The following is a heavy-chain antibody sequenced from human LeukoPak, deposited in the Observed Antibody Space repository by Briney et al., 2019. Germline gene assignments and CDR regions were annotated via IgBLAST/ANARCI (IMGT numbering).Heavy chain of an antibody. D-gene: IGHD1-20*01. CDR2: ISYDGSNK. CDR1: GFTFSSYG. V-gene: IGHV3-30*18. CDR3: AKAGITGIDY. J-gene: IGHJ4*02. Sequence: PGGSLRLSCAASGFTFSSYGMHWVRQAPGKGLEWVAVISYDGSNKYYADSVKGRFTISRVNSKNTLYLQMNSLRAEDTAVYYCAKAGITGIDYWGQGTLVTVSS.